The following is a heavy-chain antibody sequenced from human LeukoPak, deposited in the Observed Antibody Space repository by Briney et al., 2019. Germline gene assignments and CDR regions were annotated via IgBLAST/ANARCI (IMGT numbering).Heavy chain of an antibody. Sequence: GSLRLSCAASGFTFSSYSMNWVRQAPGKGLEWIGNIYYSGSTYYNPSLKSRVTISVDTSKNQFSLKLTSVTAADTAVYYCARYSSSWYYFDYWGQGTLVTVSS. V-gene: IGHV4-59*04. D-gene: IGHD6-13*01. CDR1: GFTFSSYSMN. J-gene: IGHJ4*02. CDR3: ARYSSSWYYFDY. CDR2: IYYSGST.